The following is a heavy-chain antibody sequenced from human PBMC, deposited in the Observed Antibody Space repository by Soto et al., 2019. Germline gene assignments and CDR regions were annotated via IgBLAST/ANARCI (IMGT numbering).Heavy chain of an antibody. CDR1: GDSVSSNSAA. Sequence: SQTLSLTCAISGDSVSSNSAAWNWIRQSPSRGLEWLGRTYYRSKWYNDYAVSVKSRITINPDTSKNQFSLQLNSVTPADTAVYYCARGRIKYQLLRAYYYYGMDVWGQGTTVTVSS. V-gene: IGHV6-1*01. CDR3: ARGRIKYQLLRAYYYYGMDV. CDR2: TYYRSKWYN. J-gene: IGHJ6*02. D-gene: IGHD2-2*01.